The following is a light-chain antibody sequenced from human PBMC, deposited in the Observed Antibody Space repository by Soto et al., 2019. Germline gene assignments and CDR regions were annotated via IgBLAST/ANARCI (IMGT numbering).Light chain of an antibody. J-gene: IGLJ3*02. Sequence: NFMLTQPHSVSESPGKTVTISCTRSSGSIASNYVQLYQQRPGSSPTTVIYENNQRTSGVPDRFAGSIDRSSNTASLITYGLKVDDEANYYCKSYDNTRVVFGGGTKHTVL. CDR3: KSYDNTRVV. CDR1: SGSIASNY. V-gene: IGLV6-57*01. CDR2: ENN.